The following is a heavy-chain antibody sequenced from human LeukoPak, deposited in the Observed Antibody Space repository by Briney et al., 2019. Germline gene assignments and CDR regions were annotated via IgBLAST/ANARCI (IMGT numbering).Heavy chain of an antibody. CDR3: ASLRRSTNWYLHY. CDR2: ISYSGNS. Sequence: RPSETLSLTCAVYGGSFSGYYWSWIRQSPGKGLEWIGSISYSGNSYYIPSLKSRVTISADTSKNQFSLRMISMTAADAAVYYCASLRRSTNWYLHYWGQGILVTVSS. V-gene: IGHV4-34*01. J-gene: IGHJ4*02. CDR1: GGSFSGYY. D-gene: IGHD7-27*01.